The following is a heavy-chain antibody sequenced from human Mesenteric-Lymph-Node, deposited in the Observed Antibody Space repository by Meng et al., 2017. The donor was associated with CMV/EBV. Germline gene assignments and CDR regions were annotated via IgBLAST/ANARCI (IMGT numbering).Heavy chain of an antibody. CDR3: ARPTREYYFDY. V-gene: IGHV3-21*01. D-gene: IGHD3-10*01. Sequence: EVQPVATGGGLGQPGGSLRLSCAASGFTFSSYSINWVRQAPWKGLEWVSSISSSSSYIYYADSGKGRFTISRDNAKNSLYLQMNSLRAEDTAVYYCARPTREYYFDYWGQGTLVTVSS. CDR2: ISSSSSYI. CDR1: GFTFSSYS. J-gene: IGHJ4*02.